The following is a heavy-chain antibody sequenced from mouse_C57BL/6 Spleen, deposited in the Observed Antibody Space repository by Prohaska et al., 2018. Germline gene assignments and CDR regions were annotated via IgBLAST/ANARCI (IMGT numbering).Heavy chain of an antibody. CDR3: ARDLDLYY. D-gene: IGHD6-1*01. CDR2: INYDGSST. Sequence: DYYMAWVRQVPEKGLEWVANINYDGSSTYYLDSLKSRFIISRDNAKNILYLQMSSLKSEDTATYYCARDLDLYYWGQGTTLTVSS. V-gene: IGHV5-16*01. CDR1: DYY. J-gene: IGHJ2*01.